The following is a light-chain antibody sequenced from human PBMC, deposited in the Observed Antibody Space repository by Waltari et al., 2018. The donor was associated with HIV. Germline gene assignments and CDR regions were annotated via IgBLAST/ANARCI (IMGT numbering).Light chain of an antibody. Sequence: QSVLTQPPSASGTPGQRVTISCSGSSSNIGSNAVNWYQQPPGTAPKLLICSTNQRPAGVPDRFSGSKSGTAASLAISGLQSDDEADYYCAAWDDSLNDSYVFGPGTKVTVL. V-gene: IGLV1-44*01. CDR2: STN. CDR3: AAWDDSLNDSYV. CDR1: SSNIGSNA. J-gene: IGLJ1*01.